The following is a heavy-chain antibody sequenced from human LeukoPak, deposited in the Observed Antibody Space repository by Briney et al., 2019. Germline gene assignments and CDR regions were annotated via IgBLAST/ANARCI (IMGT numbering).Heavy chain of an antibody. CDR2: IYYSGST. V-gene: IGHV4-59*08. Sequence: KASETLSLTCTVSGGSISSYYWSWIRQPPGKGLEWIGYIYYSGSTNYNPSLKSRVTISVDTSKNQFSLKLSSVTAADTAVYYCARSAYGDLDYWGQGTLVTVSS. CDR3: ARSAYGDLDY. J-gene: IGHJ4*02. CDR1: GGSISSYY. D-gene: IGHD4-17*01.